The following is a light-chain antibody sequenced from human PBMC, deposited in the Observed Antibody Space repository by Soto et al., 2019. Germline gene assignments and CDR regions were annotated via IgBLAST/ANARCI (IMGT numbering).Light chain of an antibody. Sequence: QSALTQPASVSGSPGQSITISCTGTSGDIGGYNYVSWYQQHPGKAPKLMIYDVSDRPSGVSNRFSGSKSGNTASLTISGLRAEDEADYYCRSYTTSNTLLFGGGTKVTVL. J-gene: IGLJ2*01. CDR3: RSYTTSNTLL. V-gene: IGLV2-14*01. CDR2: DVS. CDR1: SGDIGGYNY.